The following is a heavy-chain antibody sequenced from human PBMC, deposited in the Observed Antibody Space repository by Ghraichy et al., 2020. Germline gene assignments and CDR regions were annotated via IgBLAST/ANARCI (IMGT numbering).Heavy chain of an antibody. D-gene: IGHD4-17*01. CDR2: IYTSGST. CDR1: GGSISSYY. J-gene: IGHJ4*02. CDR3: ARHLSSFGDYWGAGISYYFDY. V-gene: IGHV4-4*09. Sequence: SETLSLTCTVSGGSISSYYWSWIRQPPGKGLEWIGYIYTSGSTNYNPSLKSRVTISVDTSKNQFSLKLSSVTAADTAVYYFARHLSSFGDYWGAGISYYFDYWGQGTLVTVSS.